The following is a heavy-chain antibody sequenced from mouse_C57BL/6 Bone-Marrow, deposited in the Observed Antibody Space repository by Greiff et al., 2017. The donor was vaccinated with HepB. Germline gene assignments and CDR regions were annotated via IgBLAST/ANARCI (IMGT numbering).Heavy chain of an antibody. Sequence: QVHVKQPGAELVRPGTSVKLSCKASGYTFTSYWMHWVKQRPGQGLEWIGVIDPSDSYTNYNQKFKGKATLTVDTSSSTAYMQLSSLTSEDSAVYYCATAQATYAMDYWGQGTSVTVSS. CDR1: GYTFTSYW. V-gene: IGHV1-59*01. CDR3: ATAQATYAMDY. J-gene: IGHJ4*01. D-gene: IGHD3-2*02. CDR2: IDPSDSYT.